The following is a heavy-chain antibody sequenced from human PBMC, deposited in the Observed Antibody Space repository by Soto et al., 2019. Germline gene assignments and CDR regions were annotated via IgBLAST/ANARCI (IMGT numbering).Heavy chain of an antibody. CDR3: ARSGLREEYYFDS. CDR2: IYYSGST. J-gene: IGHJ4*02. CDR1: GGSISRYY. V-gene: IGHV4-59*01. Sequence: QVQLQASGPGLVKPSETLSLTCTVSGGSISRYYWNWIRQSPGKGLEWIGYIYYSGSTKYNPSLNSRVTISIDTSTTHFSLDLNSVTAADTAVYYCARSGLREEYYFDSWGQGTLVTVSS. D-gene: IGHD4-17*01.